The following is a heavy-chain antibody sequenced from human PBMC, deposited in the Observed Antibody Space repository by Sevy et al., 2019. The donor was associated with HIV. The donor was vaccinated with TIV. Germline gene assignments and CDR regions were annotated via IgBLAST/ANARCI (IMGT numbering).Heavy chain of an antibody. V-gene: IGHV3-23*01. D-gene: IGHD2-8*01. CDR2: FSFGCGKI. Sequence: SLRLSCAASGFTFSKYSMSWIRQTPGKGLEWVSTFSFGCGKINYADSVKGRFTISRDDSRNTFYLQMNSLRAEDTAIYYGAREGCTKPHDYWGQGTVVTVSS. CDR3: AREGCTKPHDY. J-gene: IGHJ4*02. CDR1: GFTFSKYS.